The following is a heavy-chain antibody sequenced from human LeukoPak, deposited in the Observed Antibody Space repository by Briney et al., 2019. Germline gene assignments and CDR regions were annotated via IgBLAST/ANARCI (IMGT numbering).Heavy chain of an antibody. CDR3: GRVAVVLHYFDY. J-gene: IGHJ4*02. D-gene: IGHD6-19*01. V-gene: IGHV3-69-1*01. CDR2: ISRSSTL. CDR1: GFTFSDYY. Sequence: GGSLRLSCAASGFTFSDYYMNWVRQAPGRGLELVSSISRSSTLYYADSVKGRFTISRDNAKNSLCLQMNSLRAEDTAVSDCGRVAVVLHYFDYWGQGTLVTVSS.